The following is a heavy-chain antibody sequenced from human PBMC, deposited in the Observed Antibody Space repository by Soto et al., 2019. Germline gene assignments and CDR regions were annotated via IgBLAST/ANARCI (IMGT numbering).Heavy chain of an antibody. CDR2: IILIFGTA. CDR1: GGTFSSYA. CDR3: ARWGAAYCGGDCYLFDY. D-gene: IGHD2-21*02. V-gene: IGHV1-69*13. Sequence: SVKVSCKASGGTFSSYAISWVRQAPGQGLEWMGGIILIFGTANYAQKFQGRVTITADESTSTAYMELSSLRSEDTAVYYCARWGAAYCGGDCYLFDYWGQGTLVTVS. J-gene: IGHJ4*02.